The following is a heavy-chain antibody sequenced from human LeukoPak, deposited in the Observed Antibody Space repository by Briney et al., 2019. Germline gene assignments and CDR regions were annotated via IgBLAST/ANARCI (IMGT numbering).Heavy chain of an antibody. V-gene: IGHV4-39*07. Sequence: PGGSLRLSCAASGFTFSSYSMNWVRQAPGKGLEWIGSIYYSGSTYYSPSLKSRVTISVDTSKNQFSLRLSSVTAADTAVYYCARVDEDGFDYWGQGTLITVSS. CDR1: GFTFSSYS. J-gene: IGHJ4*02. CDR3: ARVDEDGFDY. CDR2: IYYSGST.